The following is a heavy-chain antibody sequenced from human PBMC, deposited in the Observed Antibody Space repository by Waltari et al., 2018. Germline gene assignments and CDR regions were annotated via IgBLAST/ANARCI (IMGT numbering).Heavy chain of an antibody. Sequence: EVQLVESGGGLVQPGGSLRLSCAASGFTFSSYSMNWVRQAPGKGLEWVSYISSSSSTIYYADSVKGRFTISRDNAKNSLYLQMNSLRAEDTAVYYCARWPLGKGPTVTIWYFDLWGRGTLVTVSS. V-gene: IGHV3-48*01. J-gene: IGHJ2*01. CDR3: ARWPLGKGPTVTIWYFDL. D-gene: IGHD4-17*01. CDR2: ISSSSSTI. CDR1: GFTFSSYS.